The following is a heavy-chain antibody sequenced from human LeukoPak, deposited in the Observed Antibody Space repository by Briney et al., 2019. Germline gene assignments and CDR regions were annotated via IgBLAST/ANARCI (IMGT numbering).Heavy chain of an antibody. V-gene: IGHV4-39*07. CDR1: GGSISSSSYY. CDR2: IYYSGST. D-gene: IGHD2-2*02. J-gene: IGHJ3*02. Sequence: PSETLSLTCTVSGGSISSSSYYWGWIRQPPGKGLEWIGSIYYSGSTYYNPSLKSRVTISVDTSKNQFSLKLSSVTAADTAVYYSARRLGYCSSTSCYKVGAFDIWGQGTMVTVSS. CDR3: ARRLGYCSSTSCYKVGAFDI.